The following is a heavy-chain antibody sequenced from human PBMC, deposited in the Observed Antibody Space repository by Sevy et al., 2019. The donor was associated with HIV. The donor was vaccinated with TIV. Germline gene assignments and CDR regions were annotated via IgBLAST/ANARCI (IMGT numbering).Heavy chain of an antibody. CDR1: GFTFSSYA. V-gene: IGHV3-30-3*01. Sequence: GGSLRLSCAASGFTFSSYAMHWVRQAPGKGLECVAVISYDGSNKYYADSVKGRFPISRDNSKNTLYLQMNSLRAEDTAVYYCARLPGGSGGSCYPNCFDYWGQGTLVTVSS. CDR3: ARLPGGSGGSCYPNCFDY. CDR2: ISYDGSNK. D-gene: IGHD2-15*01. J-gene: IGHJ4*02.